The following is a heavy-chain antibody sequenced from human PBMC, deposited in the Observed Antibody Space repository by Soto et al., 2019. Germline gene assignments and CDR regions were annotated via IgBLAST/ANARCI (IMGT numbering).Heavy chain of an antibody. CDR3: ASLYSSSWYDETRATDY. D-gene: IGHD6-13*01. CDR2: IDPSDSYT. Sequence: EVQLVQSGAEVKKPGESLRISCKGSGYSFTSYWISWVRQMPGKGLEWMGRIDPSDSYTNYSPSFQGHVTISADKSISTAYLQWSSLKASDTAMYYCASLYSSSWYDETRATDYWGQGTLVTVSS. CDR1: GYSFTSYW. V-gene: IGHV5-10-1*03. J-gene: IGHJ4*02.